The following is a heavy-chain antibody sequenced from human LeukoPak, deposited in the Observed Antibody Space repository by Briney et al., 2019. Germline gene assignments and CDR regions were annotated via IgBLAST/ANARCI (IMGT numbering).Heavy chain of an antibody. CDR3: AKLLSSGSYSSHWFDP. CDR2: IFPGDSDA. Sequence: GESLKISCKGSGYNFANYWIGWVRQMPGKGLEWMGIIFPGDSDARYSPSFQGQVTISADKSISTAYPQWSSLKASDTAMYYCAKLLSSGSYSSHWFDPWGQGTLVTVSS. V-gene: IGHV5-51*01. J-gene: IGHJ5*02. CDR1: GYNFANYW. D-gene: IGHD3-22*01.